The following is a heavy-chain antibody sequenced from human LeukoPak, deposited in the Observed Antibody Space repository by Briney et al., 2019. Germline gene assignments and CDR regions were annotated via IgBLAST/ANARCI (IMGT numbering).Heavy chain of an antibody. D-gene: IGHD3-3*01. J-gene: IGHJ5*02. CDR2: ISYDGSNK. CDR3: AKDVGYYDFWSGHIRPNWFDP. CDR1: GFTFSSYG. V-gene: IGHV3-30*18. Sequence: PGGSLRLSCAASGFTFSSYGMHWVRQAPGKGLEWVAVISYDGSNKYYADSVKGRFTISRDNSKNTLYLQMNSLRAEDTAVYYCAKDVGYYDFWSGHIRPNWFDPWGQGTLVTVSS.